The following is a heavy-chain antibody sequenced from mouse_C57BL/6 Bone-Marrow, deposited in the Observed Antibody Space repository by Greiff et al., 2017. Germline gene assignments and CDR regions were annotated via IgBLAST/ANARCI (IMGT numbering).Heavy chain of an antibody. CDR1: GYTFTSYW. Sequence: VQLQQPGAELVKPGASVKMSCKASGYTFTSYWITWVKQRPGQGLEWIGDIYPGSGSTNYNEKFKSKATLTVDTSSSTASMQLSSLTSGDSAVYYCARKGSYDGYRLFAYWGQGTLVTVSA. V-gene: IGHV1-55*01. CDR3: ARKGSYDGYRLFAY. J-gene: IGHJ3*01. CDR2: IYPGSGST. D-gene: IGHD2-3*01.